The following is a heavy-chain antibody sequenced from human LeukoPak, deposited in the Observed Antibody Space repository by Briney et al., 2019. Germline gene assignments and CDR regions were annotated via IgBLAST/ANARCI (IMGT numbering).Heavy chain of an antibody. D-gene: IGHD2-2*01. CDR3: ARRVCSSTSCYSSARSHYYYYYMDV. V-gene: IGHV3-64*01. CDR1: GFTFSSYA. J-gene: IGHJ6*03. Sequence: GGSLRLSCAASGFTFSSYAMHWVRQAPGKGLEYVSAISSNGGSTYYANSVKGRFTISRDNSKNTLYLQMGSLRAEDMAVYYCARRVCSSTSCYSSARSHYYYYYMDVWGKGTTVTISS. CDR2: ISSNGGST.